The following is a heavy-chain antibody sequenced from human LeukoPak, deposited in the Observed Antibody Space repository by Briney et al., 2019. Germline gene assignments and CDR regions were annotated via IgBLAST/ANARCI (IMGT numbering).Heavy chain of an antibody. CDR3: ARQIAVAGTAVGY. CDR1: GFTFSRYS. V-gene: IGHV3-48*04. J-gene: IGHJ4*02. CDR2: ISSSGSTI. Sequence: GGSLRLSCAASGFTFSRYSMSWVRQAPGKGLEWVSYISSSGSTIYYADSVKGRFTISRDNAKNSLYLQMNSLRAEDTAVYYCARQIAVAGTAVGYWGQGTLVTVSS. D-gene: IGHD6-19*01.